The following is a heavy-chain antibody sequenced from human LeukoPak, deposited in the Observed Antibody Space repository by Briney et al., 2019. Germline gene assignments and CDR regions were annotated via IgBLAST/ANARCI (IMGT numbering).Heavy chain of an antibody. J-gene: IGHJ4*02. V-gene: IGHV1-18*04. CDR1: GYTFTGYY. CDR2: ISAYNGNT. D-gene: IGHD2-15*01. Sequence: EASVKVSCKASGYTFTGYYMHWVRQAPGQGLEWMGWISAYNGNTNYAQKLQGRVTMTTDTSTSTAYMELRSLRSDDTAVYYCARDCSGGSCPLIWGQGTLVTVSS. CDR3: ARDCSGGSCPLI.